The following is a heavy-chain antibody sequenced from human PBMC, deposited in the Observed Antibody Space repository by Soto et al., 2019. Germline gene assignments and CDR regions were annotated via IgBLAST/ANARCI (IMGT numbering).Heavy chain of an antibody. Sequence: GGSLRLSCVVSGFTFSPYWMKWVRQTPGKGLEWVANINPDGNVGTCVDSVRGRFTTCRDNAKNSLYLQMNSLRAYDTPWYVFARSGDRTGTSSHLRGPFDSWGPGTLVTVSS. J-gene: IGHJ4*01. CDR3: ARSGDRTGTSSHLRGPFDS. D-gene: IGHD2-8*02. CDR2: INPDGNVG. V-gene: IGHV3-7*03. CDR1: GFTFSPYW.